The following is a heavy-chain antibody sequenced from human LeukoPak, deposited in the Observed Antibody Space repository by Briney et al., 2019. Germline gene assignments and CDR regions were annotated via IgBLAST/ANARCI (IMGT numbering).Heavy chain of an antibody. J-gene: IGHJ5*02. V-gene: IGHV4-34*01. CDR1: GGSFSGYY. CDR2: INHSGST. Sequence: SEALSLTCAVYGGSFSGYYWSWIRQPPGKGLEWIGEINHSGSTNYNPSLKSRVTISVDTSKNQFSLKLSSVTAADTAVYYCARRRYYYGSGSKNNWFDPWGQGTLVTVSS. D-gene: IGHD3-10*01. CDR3: ARRRYYYGSGSKNNWFDP.